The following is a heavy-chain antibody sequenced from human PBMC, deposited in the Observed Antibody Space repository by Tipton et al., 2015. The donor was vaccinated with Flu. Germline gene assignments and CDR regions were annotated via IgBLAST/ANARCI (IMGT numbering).Heavy chain of an antibody. CDR3: ASRTVLLWFGELLLPPKSFDY. CDR1: GGSFSGYY. CDR2: INHSGST. D-gene: IGHD3-10*01. J-gene: IGHJ4*02. Sequence: TLSLTCAVYGGSFSGYYWSWIRQPPGKGLEWIGEINHSGSTNYNPSLESRVTISVDTSKNQFSLKLSSVTAADTAVYYCASRTVLLWFGELLLPPKSFDYWGQGTLVTVSS. V-gene: IGHV4-34*01.